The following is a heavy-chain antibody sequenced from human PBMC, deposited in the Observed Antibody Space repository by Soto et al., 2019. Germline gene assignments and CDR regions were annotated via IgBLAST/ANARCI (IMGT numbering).Heavy chain of an antibody. CDR2: INPNSGGT. CDR1: GYTFTGYY. J-gene: IGHJ6*02. Sequence: ASVKVSCKASGYTFTGYYMHWVRQAPGQGLEWMGWINPNSGGTNYAQKFQGRVTMIRDTSISTAYMELSRLRSDDTAVYYCARDRGEGHCSGGSCYSDSDYYYYGMDVWGQGTTVTVSS. CDR3: ARDRGEGHCSGGSCYSDSDYYYYGMDV. D-gene: IGHD2-15*01. V-gene: IGHV1-2*02.